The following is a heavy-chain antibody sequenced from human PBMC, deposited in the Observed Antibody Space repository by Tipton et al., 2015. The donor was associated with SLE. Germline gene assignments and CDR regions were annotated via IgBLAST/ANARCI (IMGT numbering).Heavy chain of an antibody. V-gene: IGHV1-18*01. CDR3: ARRSGTWGDYYYYGMDV. CDR2: ISGYNGHS. J-gene: IGHJ6*02. D-gene: IGHD1-26*01. Sequence: QVQLVQSGPEVKKPGASVKVSCKSSGYNFTLYGLSWVRQAPGQGLEWMGWISGYNGHSNYAPKFQGRVIMTRDTSTSTAYMELRSLRSDDTAVYYCARRSGTWGDYYYYGMDVWGQGTTVSVSS. CDR1: GYNFTLYG.